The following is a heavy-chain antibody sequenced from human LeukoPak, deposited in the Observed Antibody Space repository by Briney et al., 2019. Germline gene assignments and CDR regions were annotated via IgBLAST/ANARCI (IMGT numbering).Heavy chain of an antibody. J-gene: IGHJ3*02. Sequence: SETLSLTCAVYGGSFSGYYWSWIRQPPGKGLEWIGEINHSGSTNYNPSLKCRVTISVDTSKNQFSLKLSSVIAADTAVYYCARGPPSYDRRARGAFDIWGQGTMVTVSS. CDR2: INHSGST. D-gene: IGHD3-22*01. V-gene: IGHV4-34*01. CDR3: ARGPPSYDRRARGAFDI. CDR1: GGSFSGYY.